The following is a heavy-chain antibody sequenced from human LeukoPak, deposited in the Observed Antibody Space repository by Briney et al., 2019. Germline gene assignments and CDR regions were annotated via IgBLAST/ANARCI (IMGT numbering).Heavy chain of an antibody. D-gene: IGHD3-22*01. CDR3: ARDDSSGYYYASLDY. V-gene: IGHV3-30-3*01. Sequence: GRSLRLSCAASGFTFSSYAMHWGRQAPGKGLERVAVISYDGSNKYYADSVKGRFTISRDNSKNTLYLQMNSLRAEDTAVYYCARDDSSGYYYASLDYWGQGTLVTVSS. CDR1: GFTFSSYA. J-gene: IGHJ4*02. CDR2: ISYDGSNK.